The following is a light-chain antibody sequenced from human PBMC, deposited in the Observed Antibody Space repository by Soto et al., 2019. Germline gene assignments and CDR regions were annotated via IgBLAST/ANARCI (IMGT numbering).Light chain of an antibody. J-gene: IGKJ1*01. Sequence: DIQINQSPSTLSGSGGDKVNITCRASQSLGNWLAWYQQEPGKAPSLLIYDVSTLQSGVPSRFSGSGSGTEFTLTITDLQPADFATYFCQQYTPDSPWAFGQGTKVDIK. CDR2: DVS. CDR3: QQYTPDSPWA. V-gene: IGKV1-5*01. CDR1: QSLGNW.